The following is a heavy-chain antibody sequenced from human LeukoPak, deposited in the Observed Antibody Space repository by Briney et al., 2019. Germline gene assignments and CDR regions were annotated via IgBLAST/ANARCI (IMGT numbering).Heavy chain of an antibody. CDR3: ARLGLHGSGTYYFFDY. V-gene: IGHV1-2*06. CDR1: GQSLTVYF. J-gene: IGHJ4*02. D-gene: IGHD3-10*01. Sequence: GASVNVSCTASGQSLTVYFIHWVRQAPGQGLEWVGRIDPNTGDTIYAQNFQGRVTVTSATSISTAYMELSRLTSDDTAVYFCARLGLHGSGTYYFFDYWGQGTLVTVSS. CDR2: IDPNTGDT.